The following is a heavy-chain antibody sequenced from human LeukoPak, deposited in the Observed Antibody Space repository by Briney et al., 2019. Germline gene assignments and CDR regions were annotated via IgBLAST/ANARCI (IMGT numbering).Heavy chain of an antibody. CDR2: TYYRSKWYN. D-gene: IGHD1-7*01. CDR3: ARRYRLELRRGYRDYYYYYYMDV. CDR1: GDSVSSNSAA. V-gene: IGHV6-1*01. Sequence: SQTLSLTCAISGDSVSSNSAAWNWIRQSPSRGLEWLGRTYYRSKWYNDYAVSVKSRITINPDTSKNQFSLQLNSVTPEDTAVYYCARRYRLELRRGYRDYYYYYYMDVWGKGTTVTVSS. J-gene: IGHJ6*03.